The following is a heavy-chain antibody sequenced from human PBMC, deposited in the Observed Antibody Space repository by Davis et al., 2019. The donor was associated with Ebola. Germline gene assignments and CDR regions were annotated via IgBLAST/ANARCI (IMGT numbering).Heavy chain of an antibody. D-gene: IGHD3-10*01. Sequence: ASVKVSCKASGYTFTSYGISWVRQAPGQRLEWMGWINAGNGNTKYSQKFQGRVTITRDTSASTAYMELSSLRSDDTAVYYCARDGRDMVRGVHSYYYYGMDVWGQGTTVTVSS. CDR1: GYTFTSYG. CDR2: INAGNGNT. V-gene: IGHV1-3*01. J-gene: IGHJ6*02. CDR3: ARDGRDMVRGVHSYYYYGMDV.